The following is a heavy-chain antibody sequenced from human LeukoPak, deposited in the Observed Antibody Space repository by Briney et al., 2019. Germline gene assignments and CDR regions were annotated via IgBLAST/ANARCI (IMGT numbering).Heavy chain of an antibody. CDR1: GFTFSSYS. CDR3: ARARSGYYVDY. J-gene: IGHJ4*02. Sequence: GGSLRLSCAASGFTFSSYSMNWARQAPGKGVEWVSFISTTSNTINYTESVEGRFTVSRDNAKNSLYLQMNSLRDEDTAVYYCARARSGYYVDYWGQGTLITVSS. D-gene: IGHD3-22*01. CDR2: ISTTSNTI. V-gene: IGHV3-48*02.